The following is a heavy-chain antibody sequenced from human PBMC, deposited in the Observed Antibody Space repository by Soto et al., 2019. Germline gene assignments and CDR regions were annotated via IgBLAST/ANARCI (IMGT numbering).Heavy chain of an antibody. CDR3: AHIVVAGLGYDFDY. J-gene: IGHJ4*02. Sequence: QITLKESGPTLVKPTQTLTLTCTFSGFSLSSTRMAVGWIRQPPGKALEWLALIYWDDDKRYSPFLKSRLTLTKDTSKNQVVRTMSNMDPVDTARYYCAHIVVAGLGYDFDYWGQGTLVTVSS. D-gene: IGHD6-19*01. CDR2: IYWDDDK. CDR1: GFSLSSTRMA. V-gene: IGHV2-5*02.